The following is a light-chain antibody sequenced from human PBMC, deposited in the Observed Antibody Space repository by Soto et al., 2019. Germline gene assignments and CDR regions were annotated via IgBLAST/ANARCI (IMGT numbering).Light chain of an antibody. V-gene: IGLV2-8*01. Sequence: QSVRAQPPSASGSPGQSVTISCTGTSSDVGAYNYVSWYQHHPGKVPKLIIYDVNKRPSGIPDRFSGSKSGNTASLTVSGLQAEDEADYYCSSYAGSRDVFGTGTKVTVL. CDR2: DVN. CDR1: SSDVGAYNY. J-gene: IGLJ1*01. CDR3: SSYAGSRDV.